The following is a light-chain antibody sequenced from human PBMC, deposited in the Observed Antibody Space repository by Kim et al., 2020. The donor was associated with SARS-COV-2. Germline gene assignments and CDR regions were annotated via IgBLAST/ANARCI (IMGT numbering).Light chain of an antibody. CDR2: AAS. Sequence: IRMTQSPSSFSASTGDRVSITCRASQGISSYLAWYQQEPGKAPKLLIYAASTLQTGVPSRFSGSGSGTDFTLTISCPQSEDFATYYCQQYYNYPRTFGQGTKLEI. CDR3: QQYYNYPRT. J-gene: IGKJ2*01. V-gene: IGKV1-8*01. CDR1: QGISSY.